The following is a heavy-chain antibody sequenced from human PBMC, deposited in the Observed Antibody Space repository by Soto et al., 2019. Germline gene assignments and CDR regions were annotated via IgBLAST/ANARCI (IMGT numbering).Heavy chain of an antibody. Sequence: ASVKVSCKASGYTFTGYYMHWVRQAPGQGLEWMGWINPNSGGTNYAQKFQGWVTMTRDTSISTAYMELSRLRSDDTAVYYCARGPPFWSGYYYYYGMDVWGQGTTVTVSS. V-gene: IGHV1-2*04. CDR2: INPNSGGT. D-gene: IGHD3-3*01. CDR3: ARGPPFWSGYYYYYGMDV. CDR1: GYTFTGYY. J-gene: IGHJ6*02.